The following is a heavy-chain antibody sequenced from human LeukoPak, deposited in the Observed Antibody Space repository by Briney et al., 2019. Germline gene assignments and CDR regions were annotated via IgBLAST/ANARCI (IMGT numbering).Heavy chain of an antibody. D-gene: IGHD3-22*01. J-gene: IGHJ4*02. Sequence: GASVKVSCTASGYTFTGYYMHWVRQAPGQGLEWMGWINPNSGGTNYAQKFRGRVTMTRDTSISTAYMELSRLRSDDTAVYYCARDKTYYDSSGYYFDYWGQGTLVTVSS. CDR2: INPNSGGT. CDR1: GYTFTGYY. CDR3: ARDKTYYDSSGYYFDY. V-gene: IGHV1-2*02.